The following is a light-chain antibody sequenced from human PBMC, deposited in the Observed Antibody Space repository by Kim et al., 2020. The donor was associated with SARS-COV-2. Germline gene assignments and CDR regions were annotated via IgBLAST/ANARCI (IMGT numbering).Light chain of an antibody. Sequence: SPGERATLPCRASPSLSSNHLAWYQQKPGQAPRLLIYGASSRATGIPDRFSGSGSGTDFTLTISRLEPEDFAVYYCQHYGSSPWTFGQGTKVDIK. V-gene: IGKV3-20*01. CDR2: GAS. CDR3: QHYGSSPWT. J-gene: IGKJ1*01. CDR1: PSLSSNH.